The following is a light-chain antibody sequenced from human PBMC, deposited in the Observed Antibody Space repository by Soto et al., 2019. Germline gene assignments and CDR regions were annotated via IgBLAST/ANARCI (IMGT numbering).Light chain of an antibody. Sequence: VVTQEPSLTVSPGGTVTLTCGSSTGAVTSGHYPYWFQQKPGQAPRTLIYDTSNKHSWTPARFSGSLLGGKAALTLSGAQPEDEAEYYCLLSYSGARPYVVFGGGTKLTVL. CDR3: LLSYSGARPYVV. CDR2: DTS. J-gene: IGLJ2*01. V-gene: IGLV7-46*01. CDR1: TGAVTSGHY.